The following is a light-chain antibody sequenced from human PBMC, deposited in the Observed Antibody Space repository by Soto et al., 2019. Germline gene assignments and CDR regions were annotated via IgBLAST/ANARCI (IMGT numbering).Light chain of an antibody. CDR3: QHYNNYSEA. CDR2: KAS. J-gene: IGKJ1*01. V-gene: IGKV1-5*03. Sequence: DIQMTQSPSTLSASVGDRVTITCRASQTISSWLAWYQQKPGKAPKLLIYKASTLKSGVPSRFSGSGSGTEFAVTIISLKPDDFATYYCQHYNNYSEACGQGTKV. CDR1: QTISSW.